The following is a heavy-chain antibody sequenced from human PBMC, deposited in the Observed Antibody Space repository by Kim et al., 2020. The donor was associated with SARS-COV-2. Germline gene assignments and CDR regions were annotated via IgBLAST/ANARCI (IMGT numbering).Heavy chain of an antibody. CDR2: ISFDGGNE. V-gene: IGHV3-30*18. J-gene: IGHJ6*03. D-gene: IGHD6-19*01. CDR3: AKDSVAGARFYYMDV. CDR1: GFTFTNFA. Sequence: GGFLRLSCAASGFTFTNFAMHWVRQAPGKGLEWVAVISFDGGNEDYADSVKGRFTISRDDSTNTVYLQMNSLRPEDTAVYFCAKDSVAGARFYYMDVWGSGTTVTVSS.